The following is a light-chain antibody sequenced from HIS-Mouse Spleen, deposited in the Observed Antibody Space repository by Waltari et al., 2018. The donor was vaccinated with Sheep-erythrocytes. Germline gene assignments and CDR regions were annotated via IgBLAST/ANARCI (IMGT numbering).Light chain of an antibody. V-gene: IGLV2-11*01. Sequence: QSALTQPRSVSGSPGQSVTISCTGTSSDVGGYNYVSWYQQHPGKATKLMIYDVSKRPSAFPARFSGSKSGNTASLSIAGLQAEDEADYYCCSYAGSYTVWVFGGGTKLTVL. CDR2: DVS. CDR1: SSDVGGYNY. J-gene: IGLJ3*02. CDR3: CSYAGSYTVWV.